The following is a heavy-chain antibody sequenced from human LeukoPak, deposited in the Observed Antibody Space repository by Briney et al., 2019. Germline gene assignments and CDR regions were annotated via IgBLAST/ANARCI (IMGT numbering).Heavy chain of an antibody. CDR3: AKAAEYYDFWSGFDP. CDR2: TSDRGDYT. J-gene: IGHJ5*02. V-gene: IGHV3-23*01. CDR1: GFTFTSYS. D-gene: IGHD3-3*01. Sequence: GGSLRLSCAASGFTFTSYSMSWVRQAPGKGLEWVSGTSDRGDYTYYADSVKGRFPISRDNSKNTLYLQMNSLRAEDTAVYYCAKAAEYYDFWSGFDPWGQGTLVTVSS.